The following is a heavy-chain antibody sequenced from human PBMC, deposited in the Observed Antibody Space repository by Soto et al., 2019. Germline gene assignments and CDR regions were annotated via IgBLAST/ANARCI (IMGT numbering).Heavy chain of an antibody. V-gene: IGHV3-23*01. CDR2: NSGRGGST. Sequence: GGSLRLSCAASGFTFSSYAMSWVRQAPGKGLEWVSANSGRGGSTYYADSVKGRFTISRDNSKNTLYLQMNSLRAEDTAVYYCAKHDILTGYYYWGQGTLVTVSS. CDR1: GFTFSSYA. D-gene: IGHD3-9*01. J-gene: IGHJ4*02. CDR3: AKHDILTGYYY.